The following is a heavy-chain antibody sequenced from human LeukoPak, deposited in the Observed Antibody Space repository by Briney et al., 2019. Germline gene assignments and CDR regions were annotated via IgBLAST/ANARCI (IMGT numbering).Heavy chain of an antibody. V-gene: IGHV4-59*01. D-gene: IGHD6-13*01. J-gene: IGHJ5*02. Sequence: SETLSLTCTVSGGSISSYYWSWIRQPPGKGLEWIGYIYYSGSTNYNPSLKSRVTISVDTSKNQFSLKLSSVTAADTAVYYCARAGRAAGWFDPRGQGTLITVSS. CDR1: GGSISSYY. CDR2: IYYSGST. CDR3: ARAGRAAGWFDP.